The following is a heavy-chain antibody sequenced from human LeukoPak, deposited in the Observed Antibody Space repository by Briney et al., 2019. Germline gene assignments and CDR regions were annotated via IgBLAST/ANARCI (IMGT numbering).Heavy chain of an antibody. Sequence: PSETLSLTCTVSGGSISSGDYYWSWIRQPPGKGLEFIGSIYYSGSTYYNPSLESRITISVDTSKNQFSLKLSSVTAADTAVYYCASLLYYMDVWGKGTTVTVSS. CDR1: GGSISSGDYY. CDR3: ASLLYYMDV. CDR2: IYYSGST. V-gene: IGHV4-30-4*01. J-gene: IGHJ6*03. D-gene: IGHD2-15*01.